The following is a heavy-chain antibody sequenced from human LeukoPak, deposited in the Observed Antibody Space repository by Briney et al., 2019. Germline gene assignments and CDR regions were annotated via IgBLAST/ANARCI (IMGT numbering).Heavy chain of an antibody. J-gene: IGHJ3*01. D-gene: IGHD2-8*01. V-gene: IGHV4-4*09. Sequence: SETLSLTCSVSGGSITYYYCNWIRQAPGKGLEWIGYIYTSGSTNYTPSLKSRVTMSVDTSSNQVSLKLSSVTAADTAVYYCAKWGDAFDLWGQGTMVTVSS. CDR2: IYTSGST. CDR3: AKWGDAFDL. CDR1: GGSITYYY.